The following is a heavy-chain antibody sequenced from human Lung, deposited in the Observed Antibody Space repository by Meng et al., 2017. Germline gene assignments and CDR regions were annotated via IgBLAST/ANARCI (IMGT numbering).Heavy chain of an antibody. CDR3: TWDDKAVSDY. Sequence: VHVVEFGVGLGTPGGVLSRSCAASEFYFGKVWMGWVRQAPGKGPEWVGRIKSNTDGGTTDYAAPVTGRFTISRDDSTNTLYLQLNRLKIDDTAVYYCTWDDKAVSDYWGQGTLVTVSS. J-gene: IGHJ4*02. D-gene: IGHD3-9*01. CDR1: EFYFGKVW. CDR2: IKSNTDGGTT. V-gene: IGHV3-15*01.